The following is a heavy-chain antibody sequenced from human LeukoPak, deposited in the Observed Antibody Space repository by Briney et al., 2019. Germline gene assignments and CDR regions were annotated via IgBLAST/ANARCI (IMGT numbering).Heavy chain of an antibody. J-gene: IGHJ4*02. V-gene: IGHV3-48*02. D-gene: IGHD4-23*01. CDR2: ISSSSSTT. Sequence: GGSLRLSCAASGFTFSSHSMNWVRQAPGKGLEWVSYISSSSSTTYYADSVKGRFTISRDNAKNSLYLQMNSPTDEDTAVYYCARLPTVATPGFDYWGQGTLVTVSS. CDR3: ARLPTVATPGFDY. CDR1: GFTFSSHS.